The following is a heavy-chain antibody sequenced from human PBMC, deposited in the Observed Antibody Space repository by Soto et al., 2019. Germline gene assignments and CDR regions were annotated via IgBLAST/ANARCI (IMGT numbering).Heavy chain of an antibody. Sequence: GASVKVSCKASGGTFSSYAISWVRQAPGQGLEWMGGIIPIFGTANYAQKFQGRVTITADEFTSTAYMELSSLRSEDTAVYYCATSTVVTRFSGAFDIWGQGTMVTVSS. J-gene: IGHJ3*02. D-gene: IGHD4-17*01. CDR3: ATSTVVTRFSGAFDI. V-gene: IGHV1-69*13. CDR1: GGTFSSYA. CDR2: IIPIFGTA.